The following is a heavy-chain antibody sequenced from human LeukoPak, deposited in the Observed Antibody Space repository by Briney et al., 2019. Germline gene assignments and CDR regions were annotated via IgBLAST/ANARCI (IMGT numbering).Heavy chain of an antibody. CDR3: AKAPVTSCRGAYCYPFDS. CDR1: GFTLSSYE. Sequence: GGSLRLSCIASGFTLSSYEMSWIRQAPGKGLEWVSSVDYSGGDTHYADSVMGRFTISRDNSKNTLYLQLNSLSADDTAVYFCAKAPVTSCRGAYCYPFDSWGQGTLVTVSS. CDR2: VDYSGGDT. J-gene: IGHJ4*02. D-gene: IGHD2-21*01. V-gene: IGHV3-23*01.